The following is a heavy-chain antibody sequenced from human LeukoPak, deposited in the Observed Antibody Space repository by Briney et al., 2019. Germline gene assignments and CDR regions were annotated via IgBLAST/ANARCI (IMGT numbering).Heavy chain of an antibody. J-gene: IGHJ4*02. V-gene: IGHV1-8*01. CDR2: MNPNSGNT. CDR3: ARSDLCDY. CDR1: GYTFSSYE. Sequence: ASVKVSCKASGYTFSSYEINWVRQAPGHGLEWMGWMNPNSGNTGYAQKFQGRVTVTRNTTISTAYMELSSLRSEDTAVYYCARSDLCDYWGQGTLVTVSS. D-gene: IGHD2-21*02.